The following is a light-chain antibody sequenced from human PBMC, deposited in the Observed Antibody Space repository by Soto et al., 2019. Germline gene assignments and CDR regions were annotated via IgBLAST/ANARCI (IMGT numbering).Light chain of an antibody. CDR2: EVS. J-gene: IGLJ3*02. CDR3: NSYAGSNNWV. Sequence: QSALTQPPSASGSPGQSVTISCTGTSSDVGGYNYVSWYQQHPGKAPKLMIYEVSKRPSGVPDRFSGSKSGNTASLTVSGLRAEDEEDYYCNSYAGSNNWVFGGGTKVTVL. V-gene: IGLV2-8*01. CDR1: SSDVGGYNY.